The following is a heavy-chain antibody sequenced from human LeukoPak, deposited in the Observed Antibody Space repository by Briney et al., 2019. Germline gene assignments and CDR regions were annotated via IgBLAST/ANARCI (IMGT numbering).Heavy chain of an antibody. Sequence: ASVKVSCKASGYTFMNYDINWVRQAPGQGLEWMGWINTNTGNPTYAQGFTGRFVFSLDTSVSTAYLQISSLKAEDTAVYYCARVHIPICSSTSCYLLNYWGQGTLVTVSS. V-gene: IGHV7-4-1*02. J-gene: IGHJ4*02. CDR3: ARVHIPICSSTSCYLLNY. D-gene: IGHD2-2*01. CDR1: GYTFMNYD. CDR2: INTNTGNP.